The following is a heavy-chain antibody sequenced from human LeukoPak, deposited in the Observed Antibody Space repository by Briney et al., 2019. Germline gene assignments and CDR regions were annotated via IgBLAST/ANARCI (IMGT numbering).Heavy chain of an antibody. D-gene: IGHD4-17*01. CDR1: GVSISSYY. CDR2: IYYSGST. CDR3: ARHGRSTVTTEFDY. J-gene: IGHJ4*02. V-gene: IGHV4-59*08. Sequence: SETLSLTCTVSGVSISSYYWSWIRQPPGKGLEWIGYIYYSGSTNYNPSLKSRVTISVDTSKNQFSLKLSSVTAADTAVYYCARHGRSTVTTEFDYWGQGTLVTVSS.